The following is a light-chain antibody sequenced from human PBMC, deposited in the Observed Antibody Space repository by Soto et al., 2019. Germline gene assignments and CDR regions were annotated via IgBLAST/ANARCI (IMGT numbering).Light chain of an antibody. Sequence: EIVLTQSPPTLSLSPGERATLSCRASQSVSSYLAWYQQKPGQAPRLLIYDASNRATGIPARCSGSGSGTDFTLTISSLEPEDFAVYYCQQRSNWPPIFTFGPGTKVDIK. CDR3: QQRSNWPPIFT. CDR2: DAS. CDR1: QSVSSY. J-gene: IGKJ3*01. V-gene: IGKV3-11*01.